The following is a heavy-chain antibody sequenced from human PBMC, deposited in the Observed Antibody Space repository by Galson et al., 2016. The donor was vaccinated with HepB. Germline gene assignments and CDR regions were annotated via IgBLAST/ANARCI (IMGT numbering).Heavy chain of an antibody. CDR2: IHETGLT. V-gene: IGHV4-4*02. D-gene: IGHD2-21*01. CDR3: AREYCGATSRCSGGFFFDL. J-gene: IGHJ2*01. Sequence: SETLSLTCAVSGVSITTTDWWSWVRQPPGKGLEWIGEIHETGLTNYNVSLKSRVTLSLDKSSNQFSLKMKSVTAADTAVYYCAREYCGATSRCSGGFFFDLWGRGTLVTVSS. CDR1: GVSITTTDW.